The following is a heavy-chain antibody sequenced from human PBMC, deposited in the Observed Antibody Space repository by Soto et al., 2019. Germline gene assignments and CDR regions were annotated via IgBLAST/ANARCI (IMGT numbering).Heavy chain of an antibody. V-gene: IGHV4-4*07. J-gene: IGHJ6*02. D-gene: IGHD6-13*01. Sequence: KPSETLSLTCTVSGGSISTYYWSWIRQPAGKGLEWIGRIDTSGNTNYNPSLKRRATMSVDTSKKQFSLKLTSVTAADTAVYYCARYSSNWFQTEGMDVWGQGTTVTVSS. CDR1: GGSISTYY. CDR3: ARYSSNWFQTEGMDV. CDR2: IDTSGNT.